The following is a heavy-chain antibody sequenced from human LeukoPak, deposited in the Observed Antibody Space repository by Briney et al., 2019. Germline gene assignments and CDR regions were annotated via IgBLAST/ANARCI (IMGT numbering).Heavy chain of an antibody. CDR3: GRGFALVPAGIADY. CDR1: GFTFSNNW. Sequence: PGGSLRLSCAASGFTFSNNWMHWVRQAPGKGLVWVSRINSDGRTTTYADSVKGRFTISRDNAKNTLYLQMNSPRAEDTAVYYCGRGFALVPAGIADYWGQGTLVTVSS. J-gene: IGHJ4*02. V-gene: IGHV3-74*01. D-gene: IGHD2-2*01. CDR2: INSDGRTT.